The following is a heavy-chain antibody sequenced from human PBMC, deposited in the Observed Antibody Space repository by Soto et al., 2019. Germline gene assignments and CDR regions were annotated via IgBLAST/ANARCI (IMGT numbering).Heavy chain of an antibody. D-gene: IGHD4-17*01. CDR3: ATEHDYESHY. CDR2: IYYSGST. J-gene: IGHJ4*02. V-gene: IGHV4-39*01. CDR1: GGSISSSSYY. Sequence: SETLSLTCTVSGGSISSSSYYWGWIRQPPGKGLEWIGSIYYSGSTYYNPSLKSRVTISVDTSKNQFSLKLSSVTAADTAVYYCATEHDYESHYWGQGTLVTVSS.